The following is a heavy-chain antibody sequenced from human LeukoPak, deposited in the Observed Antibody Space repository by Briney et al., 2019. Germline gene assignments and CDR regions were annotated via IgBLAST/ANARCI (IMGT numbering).Heavy chain of an antibody. CDR1: GGSISSSSYY. Sequence: SETLSLTCTVSGGSISSSSYYWGWIRQPPGKGLEWIGSIYYSGSTYYNPSLKSRVTISVDTSKNQFSLKLSSVTAADTAVYYCARDGVVYFDYWGQGTLVTVSS. J-gene: IGHJ4*02. V-gene: IGHV4-39*07. D-gene: IGHD2-15*01. CDR3: ARDGVVYFDY. CDR2: IYYSGST.